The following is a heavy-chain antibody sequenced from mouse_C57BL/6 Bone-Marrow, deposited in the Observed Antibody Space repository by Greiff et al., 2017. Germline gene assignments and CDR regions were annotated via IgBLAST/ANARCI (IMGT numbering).Heavy chain of an antibody. Sequence: VQLKESGPELVKPGASVKISCKASGYSFTGYYMHWVKQSHGNILDWIGYIYPYNGVSSYNQKFKGKDTLTVDKSSSTAYMELRSLTSEDSAVYYCARHRYYGRGDYWGQGTSVTVSS. D-gene: IGHD1-1*01. V-gene: IGHV1-31*01. J-gene: IGHJ4*01. CDR2: IYPYNGVS. CDR1: GYSFTGYY. CDR3: ARHRYYGRGDY.